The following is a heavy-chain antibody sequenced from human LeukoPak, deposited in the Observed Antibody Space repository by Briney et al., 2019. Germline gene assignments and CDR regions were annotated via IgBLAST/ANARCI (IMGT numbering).Heavy chain of an antibody. J-gene: IGHJ6*03. Sequence: SETLSLTCTASGGSISTYYWSCIRQPAGKGLEWIGRIYASGNTKYNPSLKSRVAMSVDTSKNQFSLKLNSVTAADTAVYYCARDRGYYMDVWGKGTTVTVSS. CDR3: ARDRGYYMDV. CDR1: GGSISTYY. CDR2: IYASGNT. V-gene: IGHV4-4*07.